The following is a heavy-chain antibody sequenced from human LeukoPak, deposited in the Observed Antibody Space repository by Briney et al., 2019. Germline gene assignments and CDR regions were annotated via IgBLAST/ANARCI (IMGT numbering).Heavy chain of an antibody. CDR1: GYTFTGHY. CDR2: INPNSGGT. CDR3: ARVQWSQPHPDV. Sequence: GASVKVSCKASGYTFTGHYMHWVRQAPGQGLEWMGWINPNSGGTNYAQKFQGRVTMTRDTSISTAYMELSRLRSDDTAVYYCARVQWSQPHPDVWGKGTTVTVSS. J-gene: IGHJ6*04. D-gene: IGHD3-10*01. V-gene: IGHV1-2*02.